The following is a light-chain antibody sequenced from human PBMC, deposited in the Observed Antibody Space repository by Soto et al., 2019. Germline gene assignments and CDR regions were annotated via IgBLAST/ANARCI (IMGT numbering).Light chain of an antibody. Sequence: QPVLTQPPSVSGAPGQRVTISCTGSSSNIGAGYDVHWYQQLPGTAPKLLLYGNSNRPSGVPDRFSGSKSGTSASLAITGLQAEDEADYYCQSYDSSLSGSNVVFGGGTKLTVL. V-gene: IGLV1-40*01. CDR1: SSNIGAGYD. CDR2: GNS. J-gene: IGLJ2*01. CDR3: QSYDSSLSGSNVV.